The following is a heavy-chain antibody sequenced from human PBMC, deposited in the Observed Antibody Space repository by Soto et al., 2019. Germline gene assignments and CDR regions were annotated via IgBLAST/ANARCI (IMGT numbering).Heavy chain of an antibody. CDR1: GYTFTRYY. Sequence: ASVKVSCKASGYTFTRYYMHWVRQAPGQGLEWMGIINPSDDATSYAEKFQGRLTMTKDTSTSTVYMEMSSLRSEDTAVYYCARALIREGDYCYRSGYYLDYWGQGTLVTVSS. CDR2: INPSDDAT. CDR3: ARALIREGDYCYRSGYYLDY. D-gene: IGHD3-22*01. V-gene: IGHV1-46*01. J-gene: IGHJ4*02.